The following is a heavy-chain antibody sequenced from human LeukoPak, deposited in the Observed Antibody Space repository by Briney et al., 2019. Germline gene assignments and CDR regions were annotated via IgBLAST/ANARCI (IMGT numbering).Heavy chain of an antibody. V-gene: IGHV4-59*01. D-gene: IGHD3-10*01. CDR2: IYYSGST. J-gene: IGHJ4*02. CDR1: GGSISSYY. CDR3: ARLYGSGSYPHY. Sequence: SETLSLTCTVSGGSISSYYWSWIRQPPGKGLEWIGYIYYSGSTNYNPSLKSRVTISVDTSKNQFSLKLNSVTAADTAVYYCARLYGSGSYPHYWGQGTLVTVSS.